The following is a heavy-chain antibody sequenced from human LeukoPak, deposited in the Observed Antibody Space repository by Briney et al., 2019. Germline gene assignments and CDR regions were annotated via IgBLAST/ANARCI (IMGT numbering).Heavy chain of an antibody. J-gene: IGHJ3*01. Sequence: ASVKVSCKASGYTFTTYYISWVRQAPGQGLEWMGWISGYNGNTNYAQKFQGRVTMTTDTYTSTAYMELRSLRSDDTAVYYCAREEGAPIAAANVWGLGTMVTVSS. D-gene: IGHD6-13*01. CDR2: ISGYNGNT. CDR1: GYTFTTYY. V-gene: IGHV1-18*01. CDR3: AREEGAPIAAANV.